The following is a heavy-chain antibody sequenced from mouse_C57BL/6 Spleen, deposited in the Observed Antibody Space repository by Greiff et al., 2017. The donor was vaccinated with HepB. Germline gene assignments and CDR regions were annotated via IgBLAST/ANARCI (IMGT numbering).Heavy chain of an antibody. J-gene: IGHJ2*01. Sequence: QVQLKESGAELVRPGASVKLSCKASGYTFTDYFVNWVKQRPGQGLEWIARIYPGSGNTYYNEKFKDRAILTAEKSSTTAYMQLSSLTSEDSAVYFCARGLRGSYYFDYWGQGTTLTVSS. CDR1: GYTFTDYF. CDR3: ARGLRGSYYFDY. D-gene: IGHD2-4*01. V-gene: IGHV1-76*01. CDR2: IYPGSGNT.